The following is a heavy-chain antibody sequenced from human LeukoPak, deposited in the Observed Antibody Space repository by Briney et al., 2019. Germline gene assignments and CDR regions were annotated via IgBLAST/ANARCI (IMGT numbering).Heavy chain of an antibody. Sequence: ASVKVSCKASGGTFSSYAISWVRQAPGQGLEWMGGIIPIFGTANYAQKFQGRVTITADESTSTAYMELRSLRSDDTAVYYCARRIGSYNSFDPWGQGTLVTVSS. CDR3: ARRIGSYNSFDP. J-gene: IGHJ5*02. V-gene: IGHV1-69*13. CDR2: IIPIFGTA. CDR1: GGTFSSYA. D-gene: IGHD1-26*01.